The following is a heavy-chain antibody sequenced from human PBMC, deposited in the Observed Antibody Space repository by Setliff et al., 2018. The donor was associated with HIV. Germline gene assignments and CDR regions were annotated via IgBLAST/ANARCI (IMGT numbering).Heavy chain of an antibody. CDR1: GGSISSGSYY. V-gene: IGHV4-39*07. CDR3: ARAPGEAYNFWSDYKVAGAFDI. Sequence: SETLSLTCTVSGGSISSGSYYWSWIRQPPGKGLEWIGSIYYSGSTYYNPSLKSRVTISVDTSKNQFSLKLNSVTAADTAVYYCARAPGEAYNFWSDYKVAGAFDIWGQGTMVTVSS. CDR2: IYYSGST. J-gene: IGHJ3*02. D-gene: IGHD3-3*01.